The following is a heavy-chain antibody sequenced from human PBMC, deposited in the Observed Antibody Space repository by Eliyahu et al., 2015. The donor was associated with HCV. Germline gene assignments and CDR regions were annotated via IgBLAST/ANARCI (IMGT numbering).Heavy chain of an antibody. CDR2: IYPDDSDT. CDR3: ASRTEFCSSVSCSWF. V-gene: IGHV5-51*01. D-gene: IGHD2-2*01. CDR1: GYNFNKRW. Sequence: EVQLVQSGAEVKKPGESLKISCQGSGYNFNKRWIGWVRQKPGKGLEWMGVIYPDDSDTRYTPSFQGQVTFSVDTSISTAYLQWSSLKASDTAMYYCASRTEFCSSVSCSWFWGQGTLVTVSS. J-gene: IGHJ1*01.